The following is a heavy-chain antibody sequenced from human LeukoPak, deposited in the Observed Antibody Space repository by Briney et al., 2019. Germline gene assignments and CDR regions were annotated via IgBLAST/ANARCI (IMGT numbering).Heavy chain of an antibody. J-gene: IGHJ4*02. Sequence: PGGSLRLSCAASGFTVSSNYMSWVRQAPGKGLEWVSSISGSSSYIYYADSVKGRFTISRDNAKNSLYLQMNSLRAEDTAVYYCALVVVAAMDYWGQGALVTVSS. V-gene: IGHV3-21*01. D-gene: IGHD2-15*01. CDR3: ALVVVAAMDY. CDR2: ISGSSSYI. CDR1: GFTVSSNY.